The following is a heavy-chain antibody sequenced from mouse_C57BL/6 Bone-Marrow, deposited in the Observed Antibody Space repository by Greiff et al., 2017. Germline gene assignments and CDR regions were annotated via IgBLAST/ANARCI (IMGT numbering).Heavy chain of an antibody. J-gene: IGHJ2*01. V-gene: IGHV1-80*01. CDR2: IYPGDGDT. CDR1: GYAFSTYW. Sequence: VKLMESGAELVKPGASVKISCKVSGYAFSTYWMNWVKQRPGKGLEWIGQIYPGDGDTKYNGKFKGKATLTADKSSSTAYMQLSSLTSEDSAVYFCARDGDYFDYWGQGTTLTVSS. CDR3: ARDGDYFDY.